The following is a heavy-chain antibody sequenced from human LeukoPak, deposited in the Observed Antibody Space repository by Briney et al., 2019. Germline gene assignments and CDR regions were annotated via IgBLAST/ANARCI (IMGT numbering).Heavy chain of an antibody. V-gene: IGHV4-34*01. J-gene: IGHJ5*02. D-gene: IGHD2-2*01. CDR1: GGSFSGYY. CDR2: INHSGST. CDR3: AREASPKRVVPAVNWFDP. Sequence: SETLSLTCAVYGGSFSGYYWSWIRQPPGKGLEWIGEINHSGSTNYNPSLKSRVTISVDTSKNQFSLKLSSVTAADTAVYYCAREASPKRVVPAVNWFDPWGQGTLVTVSS.